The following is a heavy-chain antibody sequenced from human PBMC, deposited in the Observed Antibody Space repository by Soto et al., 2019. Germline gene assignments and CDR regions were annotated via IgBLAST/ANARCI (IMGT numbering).Heavy chain of an antibody. Sequence: PSETLSLTCTVSGGSISSYYWSWIRQPPGKGLEWISAISCSGGSTYYADSVKGRFTISRANSKSTLYLQMNSLRAEDTAIYYCATILADGSGSYRAASGVRLNWFDPWGQGTLVTVSS. J-gene: IGHJ5*02. CDR3: ATILADGSGSYRAASGVRLNWFDP. D-gene: IGHD3-10*01. CDR1: GGSISSYY. CDR2: ISCSGGST. V-gene: IGHV3-23*01.